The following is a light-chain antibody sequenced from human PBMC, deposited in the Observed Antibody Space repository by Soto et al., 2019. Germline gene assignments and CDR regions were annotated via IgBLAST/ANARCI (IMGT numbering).Light chain of an antibody. J-gene: IGKJ5*01. CDR2: YAS. Sequence: EIVLTQSPATLSLSPGERATLSCRASQSVSSYLSWYQQKPGQAPRLLIYYASNRATGIPARFSGSGSGTDFTLTIISLEPEDFAVYYCQQRSNWPPITFGQGTRLEIK. CDR3: QQRSNWPPIT. V-gene: IGKV3-11*01. CDR1: QSVSSY.